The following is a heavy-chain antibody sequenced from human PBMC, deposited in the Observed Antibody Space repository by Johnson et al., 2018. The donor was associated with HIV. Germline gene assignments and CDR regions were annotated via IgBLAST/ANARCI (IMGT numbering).Heavy chain of an antibody. Sequence: QMMLVESGGGVVQPGGSLRLSCAASGFTFSSYGMHWVRPVSGKGLEWVAIISYDGSNKYYADSVKCRFTISRDNSKNTLYLQMNRLRAEDTAVYYCAREGGTFYDSSGSLAFDIWGQGTMVAVSS. J-gene: IGHJ3*02. CDR3: AREGGTFYDSSGSLAFDI. CDR2: ISYDGSNK. V-gene: IGHV3-30*19. D-gene: IGHD3-22*01. CDR1: GFTFSSYG.